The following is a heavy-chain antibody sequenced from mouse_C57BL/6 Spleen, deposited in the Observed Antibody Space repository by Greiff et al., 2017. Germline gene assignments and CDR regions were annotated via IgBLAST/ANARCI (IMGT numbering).Heavy chain of an antibody. CDR2: ISSGSSTI. J-gene: IGHJ3*01. CDR1: GFTFSDYG. D-gene: IGHD1-1*01. V-gene: IGHV5-17*01. Sequence: EVQGVESGGGLVKPGGSLKLSCAASGFTFSDYGMHWVRQAPEKGLEWVAYISSGSSTIYYADTVKGRFTIPRDNAKNTLFLQMTSLRSEDTAMYYCARTHYGSSSWFAYWGQGTLVTVSA. CDR3: ARTHYGSSSWFAY.